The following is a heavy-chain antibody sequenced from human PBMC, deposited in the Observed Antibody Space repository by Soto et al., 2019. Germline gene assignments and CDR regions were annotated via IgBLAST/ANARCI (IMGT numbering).Heavy chain of an antibody. CDR3: ARHLRGVYDFWSGPLLDAFDI. Sequence: EVQLVQSGAEVKKPGESLKISCKGSGYSFTSYWIGWVRQMPGKGLEWMGIIYPGDSDTRYSTSFQGQVTISADKSISTAYLQWSSLKASDTAMYYCARHLRGVYDFWSGPLLDAFDIWGQGTMVTVSS. D-gene: IGHD3-3*01. V-gene: IGHV5-51*01. CDR1: GYSFTSYW. J-gene: IGHJ3*02. CDR2: IYPGDSDT.